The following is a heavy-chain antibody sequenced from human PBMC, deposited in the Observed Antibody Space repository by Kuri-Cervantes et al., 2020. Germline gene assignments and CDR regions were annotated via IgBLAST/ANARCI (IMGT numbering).Heavy chain of an antibody. CDR2: INPNSGGT. CDR3: ATGPPSPHYLSSWYRDYFHF. CDR1: GYIFTAYY. J-gene: IGHJ4*02. V-gene: IGHV1-2*02. Sequence: ASVKVSCKASGYIFTAYYIHWVRQAPGQGLEWMGWINPNSGGTNCGQNFQGRVTMTRDTSISTTYMELSSLRSDDTAVYYCATGPPSPHYLSSWYRDYFHFWGQGTLVTVSS. D-gene: IGHD6-13*01.